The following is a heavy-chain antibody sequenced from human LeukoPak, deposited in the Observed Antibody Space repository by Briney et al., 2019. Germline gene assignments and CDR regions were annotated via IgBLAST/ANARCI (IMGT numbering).Heavy chain of an antibody. CDR2: IYHSGST. V-gene: IGHV4-38-2*02. Sequence: PSETLSLTCTVSGYSISSGYYWGWIRQPPGKGLEWIGSIYHSGSTYYNPSLKSRVTISVDTSKNQFSLKLSSVTAADTAVYYCARGRIAAAGKPVDYWGQGTLVTVSS. J-gene: IGHJ4*02. CDR1: GYSISSGYY. D-gene: IGHD6-13*01. CDR3: ARGRIAAAGKPVDY.